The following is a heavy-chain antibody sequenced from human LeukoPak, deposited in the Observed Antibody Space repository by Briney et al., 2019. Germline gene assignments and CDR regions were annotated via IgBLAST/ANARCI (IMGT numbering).Heavy chain of an antibody. J-gene: IGHJ6*03. Sequence: PGGSLRLSCTASGFTFNSYNMNRVRQAPGKGLEWVSSITSSSSYKYYADSVRGRFTISRDNAKNSLYLQMNSLRPEDTAVYYCARDPYSGNYGAYYYYYMDVWGKGTTVTISS. D-gene: IGHD1-26*01. V-gene: IGHV3-21*01. CDR1: GFTFNSYN. CDR2: ITSSSSYK. CDR3: ARDPYSGNYGAYYYYYMDV.